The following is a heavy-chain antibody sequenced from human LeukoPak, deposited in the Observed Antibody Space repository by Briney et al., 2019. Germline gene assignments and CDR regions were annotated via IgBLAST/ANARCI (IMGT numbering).Heavy chain of an antibody. Sequence: PGGSLRLSCAASGFTFSSYSMNWVRQAPGKGLEWVSYISGDNSAIFYVDSVKGRFTISRDNARNSLYLQMNGLRDEDTAVYYCARDHNWNFDYWGQGILVTVSS. J-gene: IGHJ4*02. V-gene: IGHV3-48*02. D-gene: IGHD1-1*01. CDR2: ISGDNSAI. CDR3: ARDHNWNFDY. CDR1: GFTFSSYS.